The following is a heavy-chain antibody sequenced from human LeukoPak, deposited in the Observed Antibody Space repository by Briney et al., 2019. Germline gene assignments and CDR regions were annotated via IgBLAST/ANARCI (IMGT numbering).Heavy chain of an antibody. V-gene: IGHV4-59*01. CDR3: ARGVGSGYTDY. Sequence: SETLSLTCTVSGGSISSYYWSWIRQPPGKGLEWIGYIYYSGSTNYNPSLKSRVIISVDTSKNQFSLKLSSVTAADTAVYYCARGVGSGYTDYWGQGALVTVSS. J-gene: IGHJ4*02. D-gene: IGHD3-22*01. CDR1: GGSISSYY. CDR2: IYYSGST.